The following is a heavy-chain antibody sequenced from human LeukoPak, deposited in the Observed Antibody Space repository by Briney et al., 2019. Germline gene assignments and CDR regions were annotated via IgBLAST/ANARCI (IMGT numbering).Heavy chain of an antibody. CDR2: ISWNSGSI. D-gene: IGHD1-26*01. CDR3: AKDILLRWYSGSPELGFDP. CDR1: GFTFDDYA. J-gene: IGHJ5*02. V-gene: IGHV3-9*01. Sequence: GGSLRLSCAASGFTFDDYAMHWVRQAPGKGLEWVSGISWNSGSIGYADSVKGRFTISRDNAKNSLYLQMNSLRAEDTALYYCAKDILLRWYSGSPELGFDPWGQGTLVTVSS.